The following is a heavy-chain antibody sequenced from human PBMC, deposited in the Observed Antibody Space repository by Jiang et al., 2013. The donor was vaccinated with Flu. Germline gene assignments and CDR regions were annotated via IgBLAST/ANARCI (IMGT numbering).Heavy chain of an antibody. Sequence: GAEVKKPGASVRVSCETSGYSFTNYYIHWVRLAPGRGLEWLGYINPNSGGXNYAQKFQGRVTVTSVTSTSTAYMEVSRLRFDDTAMYYCVKEFDSGRYTRYYQYMGVWGNGTTVTVS. CDR1: GYSFTNYY. CDR3: VKEFDSGRYTRYYQYMGV. D-gene: IGHD6-19*01. CDR2: INPNSGGX. J-gene: IGHJ6*03. V-gene: IGHV1-2*02.